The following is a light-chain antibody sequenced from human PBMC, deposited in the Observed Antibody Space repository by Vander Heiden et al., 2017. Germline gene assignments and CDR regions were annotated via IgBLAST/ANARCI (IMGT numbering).Light chain of an antibody. CDR3: QQAQTHPLT. CDR1: QDISSR. Sequence: DFQMPKPPSSVSASPGDRVTIPSRASQDISSRLAWYQQKPGQAPKLLISLASAMQREVPSRFSGSGSGTDFTLTISGLQAEDFATYYCQQAQTHPLTFSRGTKVDIK. V-gene: IGKV1D-12*01. CDR2: LAS. J-gene: IGKJ3*01.